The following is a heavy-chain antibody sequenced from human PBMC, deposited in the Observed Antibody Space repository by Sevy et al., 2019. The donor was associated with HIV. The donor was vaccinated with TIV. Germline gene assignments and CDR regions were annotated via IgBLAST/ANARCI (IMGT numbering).Heavy chain of an antibody. D-gene: IGHD3-16*01. V-gene: IGHV3-23*01. J-gene: IGHJ4*02. CDR3: SKGELGEVY. CDR2: ISAGGGST. Sequence: GGSLRLSCAASGFTFISYAMSWVRQAPGKGLEWVSSISAGGGSTYYADSVKGRFTISRDNSKNMLDLQMNRLRAEDTAVYYCSKGELGEVYWGQGTLVTVSS. CDR1: GFTFISYA.